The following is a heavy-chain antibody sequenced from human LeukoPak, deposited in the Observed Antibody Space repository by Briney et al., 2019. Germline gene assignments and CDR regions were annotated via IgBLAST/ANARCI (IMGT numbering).Heavy chain of an antibody. CDR1: GVSISSSDYF. V-gene: IGHV4-39*01. D-gene: IGHD5-24*01. CDR3: ARRARRPIINY. J-gene: IGHJ4*02. CDR2: IFYSGYT. Sequence: ASETLSLTCTVSGVSISSSDYFWGWLRQPPGKGLEWIGSIFYSGYTYYNPSLKSRVTISVDTSNNQFSLKLSSVSAADTAVYYCARRARRPIINYWGQGTLVTVSS.